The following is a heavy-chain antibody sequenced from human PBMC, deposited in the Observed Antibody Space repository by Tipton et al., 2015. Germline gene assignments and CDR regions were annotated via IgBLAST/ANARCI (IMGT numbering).Heavy chain of an antibody. CDR3: AKTHGAYDWYLDH. J-gene: IGHJ4*02. V-gene: IGHV4-31*03. Sequence: TLSLTCTVSGGSITSGYYYWNWIRQHPGKGLEWIGYIYSSATTSYSSALRSRVTISVDTSKNQFSLNLRSVTAADTAVYFCAKTHGAYDWYLDHWGQGTLVTVSS. CDR2: IYSSATT. D-gene: IGHD5-12*01. CDR1: GGSITSGYYY.